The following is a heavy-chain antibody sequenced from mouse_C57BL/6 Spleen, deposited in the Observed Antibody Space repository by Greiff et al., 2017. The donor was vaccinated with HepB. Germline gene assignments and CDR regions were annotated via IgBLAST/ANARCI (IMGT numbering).Heavy chain of an antibody. CDR2: IHPNSGST. J-gene: IGHJ1*03. CDR3: ARSNYYGSNYWYVDV. CDR1: GYTFTSYW. D-gene: IGHD1-1*01. Sequence: QVQLQQPGAELVKPGASVKLSCKASGYTFTSYWMHWVKQRPGQGLEWIGMIHPNSGSTNYNEKFKSKATLTVDKSSSTAYMQLSSLTSEDSAVYYCARSNYYGSNYWYVDVWGTGTTVTVSS. V-gene: IGHV1-64*01.